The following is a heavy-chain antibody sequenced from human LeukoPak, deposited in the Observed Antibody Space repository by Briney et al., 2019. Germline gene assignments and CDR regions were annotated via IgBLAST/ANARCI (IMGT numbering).Heavy chain of an antibody. D-gene: IGHD2/OR15-2a*01. CDR1: GDSISSYY. CDR3: ANSISMDFEY. Sequence: SETLSLTCTVSGDSISSYYWSWIRQPAGKGLEWIGRVHNGGTTNYNPSLESRVTISIDRSKNQFSLKLTSVTAADTAVYYCANSISMDFEYWGQGTLVTVSS. J-gene: IGHJ4*02. V-gene: IGHV4-4*07. CDR2: VHNGGTT.